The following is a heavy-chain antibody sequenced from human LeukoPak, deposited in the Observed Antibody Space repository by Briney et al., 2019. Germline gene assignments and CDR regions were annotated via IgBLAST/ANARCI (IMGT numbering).Heavy chain of an antibody. V-gene: IGHV1-2*02. CDR2: INPNSGGT. J-gene: IGHJ6*02. CDR1: GGTFSSYA. CDR3: ARCERYYDILTGYSYYYGMDV. D-gene: IGHD3-9*01. Sequence: ASVKVSCKASGGTFSSYAISWVRQAPGQRLEWMGWINPNSGGTNYAQKFQGRVTMTRDTSISTAYMELSRLRSDDTAVYYCARCERYYDILTGYSYYYGMDVWGQGTTVTVSS.